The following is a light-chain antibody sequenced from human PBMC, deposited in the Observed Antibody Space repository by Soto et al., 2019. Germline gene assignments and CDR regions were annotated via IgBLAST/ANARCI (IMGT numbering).Light chain of an antibody. J-gene: IGKJ1*01. CDR3: QQYVSSTWT. CDR2: GAS. Sequence: EIVLTQSPGTLSLSPGERATLSCRASQSISSSYLAWYQQKPGQAPRPLIYGASSRATGIPDRFSGSGSGTDFTLPISRLEPEDFAVYYCQQYVSSTWTFGQGTKVEIK. CDR1: QSISSSY. V-gene: IGKV3-20*01.